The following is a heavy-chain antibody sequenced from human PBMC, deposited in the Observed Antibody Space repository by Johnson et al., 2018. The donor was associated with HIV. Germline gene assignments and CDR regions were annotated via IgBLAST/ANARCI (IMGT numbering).Heavy chain of an antibody. Sequence: QVQLVESGGGLVQPGGSLRLSCAASGFTFSSYGMHWVRRAPGKGLEWVAVISYDGSNKYYADSVKGRFTISRDNSKNTLYLQMNSLRAEDTAVYYCARGGVLRYFDWLFEDAFDIWGQGTMVTVSS. CDR2: ISYDGSNK. V-gene: IGHV3-30*03. D-gene: IGHD3-9*01. J-gene: IGHJ3*02. CDR3: ARGGVLRYFDWLFEDAFDI. CDR1: GFTFSSYG.